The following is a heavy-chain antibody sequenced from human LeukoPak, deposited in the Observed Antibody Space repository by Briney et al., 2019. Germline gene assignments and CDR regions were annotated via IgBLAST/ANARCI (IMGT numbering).Heavy chain of an antibody. CDR3: ARAYGDYPGYDAFDI. D-gene: IGHD4-17*01. V-gene: IGHV1-69*05. CDR1: GGTFNSYA. Sequence: SVNVSCKASGGTFNSYAFSWVRQAPGQGLEWMGKIIPIFATTNYAQKFQGRVTITTDESTSTAYMELSSLRSDDTAVYYCARAYGDYPGYDAFDIWGQGTMVTVSS. J-gene: IGHJ3*02. CDR2: IIPIFATT.